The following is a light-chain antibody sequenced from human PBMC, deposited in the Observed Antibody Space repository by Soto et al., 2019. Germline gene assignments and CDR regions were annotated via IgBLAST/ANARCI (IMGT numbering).Light chain of an antibody. CDR1: QSVSSSY. CDR3: QHYGSSPPYT. V-gene: IGKV3-20*01. Sequence: EIVLTQSPGTLSLSPVERATLSCRASQSVSSSYLAWYQQKPGQAPRLLIYGASNRATGIPDRFSGSGSGTDFTLTISRREPEDFAVYYCQHYGSSPPYTFGQGTKLEIK. J-gene: IGKJ2*01. CDR2: GAS.